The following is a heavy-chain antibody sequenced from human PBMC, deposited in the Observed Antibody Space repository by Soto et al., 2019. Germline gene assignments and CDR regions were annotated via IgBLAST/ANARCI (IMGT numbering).Heavy chain of an antibody. CDR2: VTHDGSLY. CDR1: GFTFSSCA. D-gene: IGHD2-8*02. Sequence: QVQLVESGGGVVQPGRSLRLSFVASGFTFSSCAMHWVRQVPGKGLEWLAVVTHDGSLYPYADSVKGRFSISRDNSRKTLYLQMNSLRPEDTAVYYCVKDRSDTWSFDYWGQGTLVTVSS. CDR3: VKDRSDTWSFDY. J-gene: IGHJ4*02. V-gene: IGHV3-30*18.